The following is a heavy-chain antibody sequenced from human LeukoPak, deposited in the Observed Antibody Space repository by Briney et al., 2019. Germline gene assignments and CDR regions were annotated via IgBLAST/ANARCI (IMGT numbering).Heavy chain of an antibody. Sequence: GGSLRLSCAASGFTISSYAMSWVRQAPGRGLEWVSGISDSGGTTYYADSVKGRFTISRDNSKNTLYLQMNSLRAEDTAVYYCAKDRAFLWFGDLWGQGTLVTVSS. CDR3: AKDRAFLWFGDL. J-gene: IGHJ5*02. D-gene: IGHD3-10*01. V-gene: IGHV3-23*01. CDR2: ISDSGGTT. CDR1: GFTISSYA.